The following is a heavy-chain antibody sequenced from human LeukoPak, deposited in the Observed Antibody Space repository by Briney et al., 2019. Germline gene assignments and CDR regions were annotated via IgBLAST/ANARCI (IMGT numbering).Heavy chain of an antibody. CDR3: ARYPSWQLLRRGFDP. V-gene: IGHV1-18*01. CDR1: GYTFTSYG. Sequence: GASLKVSCEASGYTFTSYGISWVRQAPGQGLEWMGWIRAYNGNTNYAQKLKGRVTMTTDTSTSTAYMELRSLRSDDTAVYYCARYPSWQLLRRGFDPWGQGTLVTVSS. CDR2: IRAYNGNT. D-gene: IGHD2-15*01. J-gene: IGHJ5*02.